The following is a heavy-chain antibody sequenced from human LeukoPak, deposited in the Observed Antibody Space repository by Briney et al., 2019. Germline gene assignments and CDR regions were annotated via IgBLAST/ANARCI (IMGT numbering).Heavy chain of an antibody. CDR2: IKSDGSNT. CDR3: ARGRDGYNLVDAFDI. D-gene: IGHD5-24*01. CDR1: GFTFSSYW. V-gene: IGHV3-74*01. J-gene: IGHJ3*02. Sequence: GGSLRLSCAASGFTFSSYWMHWVRHAPGKGLVWVSRIKSDGSNTNYADSVKGRFTISRDNAKNSLYLQMNSLRAEDTAVYYCARGRDGYNLVDAFDIWGQGIMVIVSS.